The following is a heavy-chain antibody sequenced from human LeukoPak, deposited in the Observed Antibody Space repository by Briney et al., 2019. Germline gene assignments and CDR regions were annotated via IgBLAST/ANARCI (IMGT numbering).Heavy chain of an antibody. D-gene: IGHD4-17*01. Sequence: GGSLRLSCAASGFTFSSYNMNWVRQTPGKGLEWVSSITRDSIYTFYADSVKGRFTISRDDAKNSLSLQMNSLRAEDTAVYYCARDPYNGYYGDDYYYYMDVWGKGTTVTISS. CDR2: ITRDSIYT. CDR1: GFTFSSYN. J-gene: IGHJ6*03. CDR3: ARDPYNGYYGDDYYYYMDV. V-gene: IGHV3-21*01.